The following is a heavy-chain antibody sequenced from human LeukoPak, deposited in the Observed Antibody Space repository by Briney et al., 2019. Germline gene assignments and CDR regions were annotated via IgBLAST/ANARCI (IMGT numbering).Heavy chain of an antibody. CDR1: GFTFSSYA. CDR3: AKSYYDFWSGYYRPMDV. Sequence: GGSLRLSCAASGFTFSSYAMHWVRQAPGKGLEWVAFIRYDGSNKYYADSVKGRFTISRDNSKNTLYLQMNSLRAEDTAVYYCAKSYYDFWSGYYRPMDVWGKGTTVTVSS. D-gene: IGHD3-3*01. CDR2: IRYDGSNK. V-gene: IGHV3-30*02. J-gene: IGHJ6*04.